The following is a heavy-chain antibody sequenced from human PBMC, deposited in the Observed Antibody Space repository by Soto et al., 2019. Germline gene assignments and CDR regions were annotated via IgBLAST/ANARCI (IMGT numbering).Heavy chain of an antibody. CDR2: IWYDGSNK. CDR1: GFTFSSYG. Sequence: GWSLRLSCAASGFTFSSYGMHWVRQAPGKGLEWVAVIWYDGSNKYYADSVKGRFTISRDNSKSTLYLQMSSLRAEDTAVYYCVKLVDSSSWPLDYWGQGTLVTVSS. J-gene: IGHJ4*02. V-gene: IGHV3-33*06. D-gene: IGHD6-13*01. CDR3: VKLVDSSSWPLDY.